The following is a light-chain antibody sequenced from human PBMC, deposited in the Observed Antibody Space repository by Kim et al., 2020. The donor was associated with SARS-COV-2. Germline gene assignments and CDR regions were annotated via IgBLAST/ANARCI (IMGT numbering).Light chain of an antibody. CDR2: QDS. J-gene: IGLJ2*01. CDR1: KLGDKY. V-gene: IGLV3-1*01. CDR3: QAWDSSTGVV. Sequence: SYELTQPPSVSVSPGQTASITCSGDKLGDKYACWYQQKPGQSPVLVIYQDSKRPLGIPERFSGSNSGNTATLTISGTQAMDEADYYCQAWDSSTGVVFGGGTQLTVL.